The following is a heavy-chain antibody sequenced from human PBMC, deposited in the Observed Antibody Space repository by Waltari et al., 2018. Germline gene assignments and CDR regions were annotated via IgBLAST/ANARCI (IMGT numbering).Heavy chain of an antibody. D-gene: IGHD5-12*01. CDR1: GGSISSGGHY. J-gene: IGHJ3*02. Sequence: QVQLQESGPGLVKPSETLSLTCTVPGGSISSGGHYWSWFRQHPGKGLEWIGYIYYSGSTYYNPSLKSLVTISVDTSQNQFSLKVTSVTAADTAVYYCARDRGGYGEVDIWGQGTMVTVSS. CDR3: ARDRGGYGEVDI. CDR2: IYYSGST. V-gene: IGHV4-31*01.